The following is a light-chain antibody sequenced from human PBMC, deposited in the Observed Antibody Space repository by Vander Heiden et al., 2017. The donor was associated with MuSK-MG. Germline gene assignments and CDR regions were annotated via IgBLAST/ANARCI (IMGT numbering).Light chain of an antibody. Sequence: DIQMIQSPSSLSASVGDRVTITCRASQSISTYLNWYQQKPGKAPKLLIYSTSSLQSGVPSRFSGSGSGTDFTLTISSLQPEDFATYYCQQSYDTPHTFGQGTKLEIK. V-gene: IGKV1-39*01. CDR1: QSISTY. CDR2: STS. J-gene: IGKJ2*01. CDR3: QQSYDTPHT.